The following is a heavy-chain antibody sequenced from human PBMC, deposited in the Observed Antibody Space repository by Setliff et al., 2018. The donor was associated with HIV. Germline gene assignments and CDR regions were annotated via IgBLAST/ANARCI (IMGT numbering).Heavy chain of an antibody. Sequence: SVKVSCKASGGTSSTHAMNWVRQALGQGLEWMGQIISILEITDYAQKFQGRLTITADEPTNTIYMELSGLRSEDTAVYYCAGPRGDEAFDIWGQGTMVTVSS. CDR1: GGTSSTHA. V-gene: IGHV1-69*10. CDR2: IISILEIT. J-gene: IGHJ3*02. D-gene: IGHD3-10*01. CDR3: AGPRGDEAFDI.